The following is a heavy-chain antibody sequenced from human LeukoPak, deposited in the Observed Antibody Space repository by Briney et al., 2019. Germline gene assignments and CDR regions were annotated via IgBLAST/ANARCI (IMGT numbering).Heavy chain of an antibody. CDR3: ARGEGFHWFDP. CDR2: IYYSGST. J-gene: IGHJ5*02. Sequence: PSETLSLTCTVSGGSISSYYWSWIREPPGRGLEGSGYIYYSGSTNYNPSLKSRVIISVDTYKKQFSLKLSSVTAADTAVYYCARGEGFHWFDPWGQGTLVTVSS. V-gene: IGHV4-59*01. CDR1: GGSISSYY. D-gene: IGHD1-26*01.